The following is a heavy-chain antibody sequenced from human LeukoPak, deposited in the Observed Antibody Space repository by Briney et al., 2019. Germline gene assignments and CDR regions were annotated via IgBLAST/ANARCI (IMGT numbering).Heavy chain of an antibody. J-gene: IGHJ6*04. V-gene: IGHV4-30-4*08. D-gene: IGHD2-2*01. CDR2: IYYSGST. CDR1: GGSISSGDYY. CDR3: ARVRSQPSIVVVPGGAHKMDV. Sequence: SETLSLTCTLSGGSISSGDYYWSWIRQPPGKGLEWIGYIYYSGSTYYNPSLKSRVTISVDTSKNQFSLKLSSVTAADTAVYYCARVRSQPSIVVVPGGAHKMDVWGKGTTVTVSS.